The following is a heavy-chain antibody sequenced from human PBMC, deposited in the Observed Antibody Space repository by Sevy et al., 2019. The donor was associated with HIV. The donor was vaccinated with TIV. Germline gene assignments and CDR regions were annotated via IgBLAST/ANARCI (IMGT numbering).Heavy chain of an antibody. D-gene: IGHD6-19*01. CDR3: ARDRQGITVAGTAIDY. CDR1: GFTFSSYE. Sequence: GESLKISCAASGFTFSSYEMNWVRQAPGKGLEWISYITLSDSTMYYADSVKGRFTISRDNAKNSLYLQMNSLRAEDTAVYYCARDRQGITVAGTAIDYWGQGTLVTVSS. V-gene: IGHV3-48*03. CDR2: ITLSDSTM. J-gene: IGHJ4*02.